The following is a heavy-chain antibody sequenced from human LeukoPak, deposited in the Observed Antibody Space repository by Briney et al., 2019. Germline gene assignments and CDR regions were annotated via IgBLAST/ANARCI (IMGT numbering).Heavy chain of an antibody. V-gene: IGHV3-9*01. Sequence: GGSLRLSCAASGFTFDDYAMDWVRQAPGKGLEWVSGIGWNSGNIGYADSVRGRFTISRDNAKNYLYLQMNSLRAEDTALYYCAKDATYDVWDAFDIWGQGTMVTVSS. J-gene: IGHJ3*02. CDR2: IGWNSGNI. D-gene: IGHD3-3*01. CDR3: AKDATYDVWDAFDI. CDR1: GFTFDDYA.